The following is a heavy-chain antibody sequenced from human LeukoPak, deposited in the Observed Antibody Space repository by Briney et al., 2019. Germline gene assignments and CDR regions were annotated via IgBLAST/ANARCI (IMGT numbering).Heavy chain of an antibody. J-gene: IGHJ4*02. Sequence: PGGSQRLSCAASGFTFSSYWMSWVRQAPGKGLEWVANIKQGGSGKYYVDSVKGRFTISRDNAKNSLYLQMNSLRAEDTAVYYCARVGSSSWYSYDYWGQGTLVTVSS. CDR2: IKQGGSGK. CDR3: ARVGSSSWYSYDY. CDR1: GFTFSSYW. D-gene: IGHD6-13*01. V-gene: IGHV3-7*01.